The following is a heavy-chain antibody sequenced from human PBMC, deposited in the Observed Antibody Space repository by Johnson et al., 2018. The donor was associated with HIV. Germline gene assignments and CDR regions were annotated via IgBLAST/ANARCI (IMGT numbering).Heavy chain of an antibody. CDR3: AKDQGWFGEFMNAFDI. D-gene: IGHD3-10*01. V-gene: IGHV3-7*01. J-gene: IGHJ3*02. CDR1: GFSFSDYY. CDR2: IKQDGSEK. Sequence: VQLIESGGGVVRPGGSLRLSCAASGFSFSDYYITWIRQAPGKGLEWVANIKQDGSEKYYVDSVKGRFTISRDNAKNTLYLQMNSLRAEDTAVYYCAKDQGWFGEFMNAFDIWGQGTMVTVSS.